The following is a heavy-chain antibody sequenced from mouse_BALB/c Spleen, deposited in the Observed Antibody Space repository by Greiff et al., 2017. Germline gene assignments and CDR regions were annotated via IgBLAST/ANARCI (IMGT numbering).Heavy chain of an antibody. CDR3: ARSRRRDAMDY. J-gene: IGHJ4*01. V-gene: IGHV3-2*02. Sequence: EVQRVESGPGLVKPSQSLSLTCTVTGYSITSDYAWNWIRQFPGNKLEWMGYISYSGSTSYNPSLKSRISITRDTSKNQFFLQLNSVTTEDTATYYCARSRRRDAMDYWGQGTSVTVSS. CDR2: ISYSGST. CDR1: GYSITSDYA.